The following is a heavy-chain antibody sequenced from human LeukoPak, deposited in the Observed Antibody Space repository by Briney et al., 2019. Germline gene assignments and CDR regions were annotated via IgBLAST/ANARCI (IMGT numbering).Heavy chain of an antibody. Sequence: RGSLRLSCAASGFTLSSYLMSWVRQAPGRGLEWVANTQKDGNEENYLDSVKGRFTVSRDNAKDLMYLQMNSLRGEDTAVYYCARSNPNRNALDLWGQGTMVTISS. V-gene: IGHV3-7*01. D-gene: IGHD1-14*01. CDR3: ARSNPNRNALDL. CDR2: TQKDGNEE. CDR1: GFTLSSYL. J-gene: IGHJ3*01.